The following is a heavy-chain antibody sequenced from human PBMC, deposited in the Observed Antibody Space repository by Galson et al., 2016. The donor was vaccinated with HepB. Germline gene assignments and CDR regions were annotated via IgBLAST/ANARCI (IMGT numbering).Heavy chain of an antibody. D-gene: IGHD2-2*01. V-gene: IGHV3-23*01. Sequence: SLRLSCATAGFTFNNYAMHWVRQAPGKGLEWVSGIGGSGGGTYYADSVKGRFTISRDNSKNTLYLQLNSLRAEDTAIYYCTKDQLIVIGPAAGNWFDPWGQGTLVTVSS. CDR1: GFTFNNYA. CDR2: IGGSGGGT. J-gene: IGHJ5*02. CDR3: TKDQLIVIGPAAGNWFDP.